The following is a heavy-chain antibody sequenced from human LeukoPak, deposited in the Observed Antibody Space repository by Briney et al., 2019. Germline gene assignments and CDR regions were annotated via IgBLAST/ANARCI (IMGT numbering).Heavy chain of an antibody. V-gene: IGHV3-23*01. Sequence: GGSLRLSCAASGFTFSSYAMSWVRQAPGKGLEWVSAISGSGGSTYYADSVKGRFTISRDNSKNTLYLQMNSLRAEDTAVYYCAKDLDYYDSSGYYYLFAFDIWGQGTMVTVSS. D-gene: IGHD3-22*01. CDR3: AKDLDYYDSSGYYYLFAFDI. J-gene: IGHJ3*02. CDR2: ISGSGGST. CDR1: GFTFSSYA.